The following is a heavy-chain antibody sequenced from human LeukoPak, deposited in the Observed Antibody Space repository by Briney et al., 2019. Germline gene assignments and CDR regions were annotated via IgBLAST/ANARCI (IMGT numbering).Heavy chain of an antibody. D-gene: IGHD3-22*01. CDR1: GGSISSYY. V-gene: IGHV4-59*01. CDR3: ARVGYYYDSSGYFPASLDY. CDR2: IYYSGST. Sequence: SETLSLTCTVSGGSISSYYWSWIRQPPGKGLEWIGYIYYSGSTNYNPSLKSRVTISVDTSKNQFSLKLSSVTAAGTAVYYCARVGYYYDSSGYFPASLDYWGQGTLVTVSS. J-gene: IGHJ4*02.